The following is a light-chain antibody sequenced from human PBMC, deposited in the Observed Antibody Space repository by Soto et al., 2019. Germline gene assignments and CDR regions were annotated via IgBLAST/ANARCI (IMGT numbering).Light chain of an antibody. CDR1: QGISTY. J-gene: IGKJ1*01. CDR2: AAS. CDR3: QQSYSTTWT. Sequence: DIQMTQSPSSLSASVGGTVPIDCRASQGISTYLNWYHQKPGKAPNIMIYAASSLQSGVPSRFSGSGSETDCTLTISSLQPEDFATYSCQQSYSTTWTLGQGTKVDIK. V-gene: IGKV1-39*01.